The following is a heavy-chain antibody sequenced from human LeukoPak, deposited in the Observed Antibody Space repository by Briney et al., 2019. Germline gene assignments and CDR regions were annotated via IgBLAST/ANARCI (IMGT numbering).Heavy chain of an antibody. CDR1: GFTFSNYW. V-gene: IGHV3-48*02. CDR2: IRTTAEGAKYA. D-gene: IGHD3-9*01. CDR3: ATDQRYAFDY. J-gene: IGHJ4*02. Sequence: PGGSLRLSCAASGFTFSNYWMSWVRQAPGKGLEWISNIRTTAEGAKYAYYADSVKGRVTISRDDGKNTLYLHMNSLRDDDTAVYYCATDQRYAFDYWGQGILVTVSS.